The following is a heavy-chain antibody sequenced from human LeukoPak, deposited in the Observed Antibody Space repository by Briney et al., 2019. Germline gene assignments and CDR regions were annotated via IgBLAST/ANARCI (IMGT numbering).Heavy chain of an antibody. J-gene: IGHJ6*03. V-gene: IGHV3-30-3*01. CDR1: EFIFSTYS. CDR2: ISYDGTNK. CDR3: AKGGLQYPPGYYYYLEV. Sequence: GGSLRLSCAASEFIFSTYSMHWVRQVPGKGLEWVAIISYDGTNKYYADSVQGRFTISRDNSKNTLYLQLNTLRAEDTATYYCAKGGLQYPPGYYYYLEVWGKGTTVTVSS. D-gene: IGHD4-11*01.